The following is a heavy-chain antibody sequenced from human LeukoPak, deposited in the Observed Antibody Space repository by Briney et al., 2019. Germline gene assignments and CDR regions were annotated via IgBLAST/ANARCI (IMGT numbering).Heavy chain of an antibody. V-gene: IGHV4-39*07. D-gene: IGHD3-10*01. CDR3: ARTTMVRGTYYMDV. CDR1: GGSISSSSYY. J-gene: IGHJ6*03. CDR2: ICYSGST. Sequence: SSETLSLTCTVSGGSISSSSYYWGWIRQPPGKGLEWIGSICYSGSTYYNPSLKSRVTISVDTSKNQFSLKLSSVTAADTAVYYCARTTMVRGTYYMDVWGKGTTVTVSS.